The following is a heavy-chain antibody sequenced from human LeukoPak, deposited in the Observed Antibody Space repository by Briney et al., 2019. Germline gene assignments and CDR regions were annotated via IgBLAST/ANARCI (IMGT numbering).Heavy chain of an antibody. CDR1: GFTFSSYS. Sequence: GGSLRLSCAASGFTFSSYSMNWVRQAPGKGLEWVSSISSSSSYIYYADSEKGRFTISRDNAKNSLYLQMNSLRAEDTAVYYCARARYDSSGPEGVDAFDIWGQGTMVTVSS. CDR2: ISSSSSYI. V-gene: IGHV3-21*01. CDR3: ARARYDSSGPEGVDAFDI. J-gene: IGHJ3*02. D-gene: IGHD3-22*01.